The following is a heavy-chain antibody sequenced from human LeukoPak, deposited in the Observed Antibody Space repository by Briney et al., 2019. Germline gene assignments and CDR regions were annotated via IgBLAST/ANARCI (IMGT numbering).Heavy chain of an antibody. Sequence: PSETLSLTCTVSGGSISSGGYYWSWIRQHPGKGLEWIGYIYYSGSTYYNPSLKSRVTISVDTSKTQFSLKLSSVTAADTAVYYCARGRGADCSSTSCYIAWFDPWGQGTLVTVSS. V-gene: IGHV4-31*03. D-gene: IGHD2-2*02. CDR1: GGSISSGGYY. J-gene: IGHJ5*02. CDR2: IYYSGST. CDR3: ARGRGADCSSTSCYIAWFDP.